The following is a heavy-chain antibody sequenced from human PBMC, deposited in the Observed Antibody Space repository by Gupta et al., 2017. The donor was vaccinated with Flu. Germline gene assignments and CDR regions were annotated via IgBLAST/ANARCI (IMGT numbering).Heavy chain of an antibody. D-gene: IGHD2-21*02. CDR1: GFSLSTSGVG. CDR3: AHRRQNAKGAYCGGDCYPYDAFDI. Sequence: QLTLKESVPTLLTPTQTLTLTCTFSGFSLSTSGVGVGWIRQPPGKALEWLALIYWNDDKRYSPSLKSRLTITKDTSKNQVVLTMTNMDPVDTATYYCAHRRQNAKGAYCGGDCYPYDAFDIWGQGTMVTVSS. V-gene: IGHV2-5*01. CDR2: IYWNDDK. J-gene: IGHJ3*02.